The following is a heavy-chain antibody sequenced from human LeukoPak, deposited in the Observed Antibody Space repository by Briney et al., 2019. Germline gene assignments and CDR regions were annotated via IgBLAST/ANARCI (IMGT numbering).Heavy chain of an antibody. CDR2: IYYSGST. CDR3: ARGGSGYSYH. V-gene: IGHV4-39*01. Sequence: SETLSLTCTVSGGSIRSSSYYWGWIRQPPGKGLEWIGSIYYSGSTYYNPSLKSRVTISVDTSKNQFSLKLSSVTAADTAVYYCARGGSGYSYHWGQGTLVTVSS. D-gene: IGHD5-18*01. J-gene: IGHJ4*02. CDR1: GGSIRSSSYY.